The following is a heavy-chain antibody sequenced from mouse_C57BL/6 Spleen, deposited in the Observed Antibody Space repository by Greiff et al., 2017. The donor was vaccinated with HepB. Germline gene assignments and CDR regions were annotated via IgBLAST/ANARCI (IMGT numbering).Heavy chain of an antibody. V-gene: IGHV2-2*01. J-gene: IGHJ2*01. CDR3: ARPYYDYGFDY. CDR2: IWSGGST. Sequence: VMLVESGPGLVQPSQSLSITCTVSGFSLTSYGVHWVRQSPGKGLEWLGVIWSGGSTDYNAAFISRLSISKDNSKSQVFFKMNSLQADDTAIYYCARPYYDYGFDYWGQGTTLTVSS. D-gene: IGHD2-4*01. CDR1: GFSLTSYG.